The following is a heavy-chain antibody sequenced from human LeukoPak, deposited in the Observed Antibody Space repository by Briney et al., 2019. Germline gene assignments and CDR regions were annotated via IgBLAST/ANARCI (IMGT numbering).Heavy chain of an antibody. CDR1: GYTFTNYG. Sequence: ASVKVSCKASGYTFTNYGINWVRQAPGLGLEWMGWISAYNGNTNYAQKLQGRVTMTTDTSTSTAYMELRSLRSDVTAVYYCARDEVSGDRDFDFWGQGTLVTVSS. D-gene: IGHD4-17*01. J-gene: IGHJ4*02. V-gene: IGHV1-18*01. CDR3: ARDEVSGDRDFDF. CDR2: ISAYNGNT.